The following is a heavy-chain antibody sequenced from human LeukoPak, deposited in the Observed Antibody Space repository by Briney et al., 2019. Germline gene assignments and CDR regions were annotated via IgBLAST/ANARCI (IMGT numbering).Heavy chain of an antibody. D-gene: IGHD5-24*01. CDR1: GFTFSSYA. CDR2: ISGSGGST. CDR3: AKDLKMANTPYYFDY. Sequence: PGGSLRLSCAASGFTFSSYATSWVRQAPGKGLEWVSAISGSGGSTYYADSVKGRFTISRDNSKNTLYLQMNSLRAEDTAVYYCAKDLKMANTPYYFDYWGQGTLVAVSS. J-gene: IGHJ4*02. V-gene: IGHV3-23*01.